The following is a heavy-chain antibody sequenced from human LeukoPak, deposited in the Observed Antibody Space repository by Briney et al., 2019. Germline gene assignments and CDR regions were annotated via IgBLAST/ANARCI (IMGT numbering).Heavy chain of an antibody. D-gene: IGHD2-8*01. Sequence: ASVKVSCKASGYTFTSYDINWVRQATGQGLEWMGWMNPNGGNTGYAQKFQGRVTITRNTSISTAYMELSSLRSEDTAVYYCARGIKLQVYAIGYWGQGTLVTVSS. CDR2: MNPNGGNT. CDR1: GYTFTSYD. V-gene: IGHV1-8*01. CDR3: ARGIKLQVYAIGY. J-gene: IGHJ4*02.